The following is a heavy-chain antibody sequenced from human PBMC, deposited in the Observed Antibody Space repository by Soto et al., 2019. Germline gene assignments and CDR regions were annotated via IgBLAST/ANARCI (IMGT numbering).Heavy chain of an antibody. Sequence: PSETLSLTCIVSGESISSSSYCWGWIRQPPGKGLEWIGSIYYSGRTYYNPSFKSRVTISIDTSKNQFSLKLSSVTATDTAVYYCARQRTTVVTQAYFDHWGQGALVTV. CDR2: IYYSGRT. D-gene: IGHD2-21*02. CDR3: ARQRTTVVTQAYFDH. CDR1: GESISSSSYC. J-gene: IGHJ4*02. V-gene: IGHV4-39*01.